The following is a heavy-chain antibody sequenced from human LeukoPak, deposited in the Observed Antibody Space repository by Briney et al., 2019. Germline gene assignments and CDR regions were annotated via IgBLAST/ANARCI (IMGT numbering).Heavy chain of an antibody. D-gene: IGHD1-14*01. CDR2: IGAAGAHT. Sequence: GGSLRLSXAASGFRFSYHDMHWVRQAPGKGLEFVSSIGAAGAHTFYADSVKGRFTISRDNFQSTMYLQMDGLRPEDSAVYYCARELGGTKTGGFDIWGQGTVVTVSS. J-gene: IGHJ3*02. CDR1: GFRFSYHD. V-gene: IGHV3-64*02. CDR3: ARELGGTKTGGFDI.